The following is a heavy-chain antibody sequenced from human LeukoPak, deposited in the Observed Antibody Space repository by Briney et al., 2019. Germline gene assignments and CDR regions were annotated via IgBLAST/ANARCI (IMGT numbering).Heavy chain of an antibody. J-gene: IGHJ6*03. V-gene: IGHV4-61*01. D-gene: IGHD3-10*01. CDR1: GGSISSSSYY. CDR2: IYYSGST. Sequence: SETLSLTCTVSGGSISSSSYYWSWIRQPPGKGLEWIGYIYYSGSTNYNPSLKSRVTISVDTSKNQFSLKLSSVTAADTAVYYCARTTMVRGTYYMDVWGKGTTVTISS. CDR3: ARTTMVRGTYYMDV.